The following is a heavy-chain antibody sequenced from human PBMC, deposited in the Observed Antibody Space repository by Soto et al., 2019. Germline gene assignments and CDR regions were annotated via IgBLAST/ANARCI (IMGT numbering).Heavy chain of an antibody. D-gene: IGHD6-13*01. V-gene: IGHV3-21*01. CDR2: ISSSTGYI. CDR1: GFTFSDYT. Sequence: EVQLVESGGGLVKPGGSLSLSCAASGFTFSDYTMNWVRQAPGRGLEWVSSISSSTGYIYYADSVKGRFTISRDNAKNSLYLQMNSLRAEDTAVYYCARERVGVFGIAVAGTFDYWGQGTLVTVSS. CDR3: ARERVGVFGIAVAGTFDY. J-gene: IGHJ4*02.